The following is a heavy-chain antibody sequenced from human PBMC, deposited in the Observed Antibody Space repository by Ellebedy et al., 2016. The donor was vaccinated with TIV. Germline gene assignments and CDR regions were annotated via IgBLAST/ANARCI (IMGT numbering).Heavy chain of an antibody. CDR2: ISVYNGDT. Sequence: ASVKVSCKTSGFTFTSFGFSWVRQAPGQGLEWMGWISVYNGDTTYAQSLQGRVTMTRDTSTRTVYMELRSLRFEDTAVYYCASVPSAGADFWGQGTLVTVSS. J-gene: IGHJ4*02. CDR3: ASVPSAGADF. D-gene: IGHD4-17*01. CDR1: GFTFTSFG. V-gene: IGHV1-18*04.